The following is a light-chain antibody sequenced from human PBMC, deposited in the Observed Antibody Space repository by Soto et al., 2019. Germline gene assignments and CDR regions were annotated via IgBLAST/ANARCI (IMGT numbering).Light chain of an antibody. V-gene: IGLV2-14*03. Sequence: QSALTQPASVSGSPGQLITISCTGTSRDIGAYDYVSWYQQHPGQAPRLIIYDVTERPSGISDRFSGSRSGNTASLTISGLRPEDAADYYCSSKRDKNTVLFAGGTQLTVL. CDR1: SRDIGAYDY. J-gene: IGLJ2*01. CDR3: SSKRDKNTVL. CDR2: DVT.